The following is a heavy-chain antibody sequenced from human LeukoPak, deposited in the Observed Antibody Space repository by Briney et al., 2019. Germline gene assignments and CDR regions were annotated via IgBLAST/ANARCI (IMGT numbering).Heavy chain of an antibody. Sequence: GASVKVSCKASGYTFTSYGISWVRQAPGQGLEWMGWISAYNGNTNYAQKLQGRVTMTTDTSTSTAYMELRSLRSDDTAVYYCARDHIAISGSFSNGDYWGQGTLVTVSS. CDR2: ISAYNGNT. J-gene: IGHJ4*02. CDR1: GYTFTSYG. CDR3: ARDHIAISGSFSNGDY. D-gene: IGHD5-12*01. V-gene: IGHV1-18*01.